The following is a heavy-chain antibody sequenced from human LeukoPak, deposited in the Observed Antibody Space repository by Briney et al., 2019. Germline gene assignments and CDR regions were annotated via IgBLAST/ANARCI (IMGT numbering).Heavy chain of an antibody. V-gene: IGHV1-8*01. Sequence: ASVKVSCKAFGYTFTSYDINWVRQATGQGLGWMGWMNPNSGNTGYAQKFQGRVTMTRNTSISTAYMELSSLRSEDTAVYYCARERGSSSSFDYWGQGTLVTVSS. D-gene: IGHD6-6*01. J-gene: IGHJ4*02. CDR2: MNPNSGNT. CDR1: GYTFTSYD. CDR3: ARERGSSSSFDY.